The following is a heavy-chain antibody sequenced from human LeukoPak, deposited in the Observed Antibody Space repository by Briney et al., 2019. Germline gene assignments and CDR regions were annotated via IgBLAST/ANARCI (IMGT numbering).Heavy chain of an antibody. Sequence: GGSLRLSCAASGFTFDDYGMSWVRQPPGEGLEWVSGINWNGGSTGYADSVKGRFTISRDNAKNSLYLQMNSLRADDTALYYCARLHNSGYYGYFDYWGQGTLVTVSS. D-gene: IGHD6-19*01. V-gene: IGHV3-20*04. CDR1: GFTFDDYG. CDR3: ARLHNSGYYGYFDY. J-gene: IGHJ4*02. CDR2: INWNGGST.